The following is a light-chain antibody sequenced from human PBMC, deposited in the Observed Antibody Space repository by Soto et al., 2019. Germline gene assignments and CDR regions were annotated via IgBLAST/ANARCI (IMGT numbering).Light chain of an antibody. V-gene: IGLV2-8*01. Sequence: QSALTQSPSVSASPGQSVTISCTGSSGDIGAYNYVSWYQQHPGKAPKLIIYEVNKRPSGVPDRFSGSKSGITASLTVSGLQADDEADYYCGAHAGSNTWVFGGGTQLTVL. CDR3: GAHAGSNTWV. CDR1: SGDIGAYNY. J-gene: IGLJ7*01. CDR2: EVN.